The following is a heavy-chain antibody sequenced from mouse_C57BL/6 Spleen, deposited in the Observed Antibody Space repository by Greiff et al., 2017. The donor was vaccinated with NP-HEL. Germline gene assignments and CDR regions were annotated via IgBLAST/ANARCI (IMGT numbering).Heavy chain of an antibody. D-gene: IGHD1-1*01. CDR2: IYPGDGDT. V-gene: IGHV1-82*01. Sequence: VQLQQSGPELVKPGASVKISCKASGYAFSSSWMNWVKQRPGKGLEWIGRIYPGDGDTNYNGKFKGKATLTGDKSSSTAYLQVVSLASEDSAVYFCEGSRVFITTGVANFDDWGQGTTLTAAS. CDR3: EGSRVFITTGVANFDD. J-gene: IGHJ2*01. CDR1: GYAFSSSW.